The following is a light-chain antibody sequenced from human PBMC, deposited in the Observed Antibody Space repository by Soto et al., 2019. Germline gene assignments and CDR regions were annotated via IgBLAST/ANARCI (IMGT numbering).Light chain of an antibody. CDR1: SSNIGSNT. CDR3: AAWDDSLNGHV. Sequence: QSVLTQPPSASGTPGQRVTISCSGSSSNIGSNTVNWYQQLPGTAPKLLIYSNNQRPSGVPDRFSGSKSGTSASLANSGLQSEDEADYYCAAWDDSLNGHVFGTGTKVTVL. V-gene: IGLV1-44*01. J-gene: IGLJ1*01. CDR2: SNN.